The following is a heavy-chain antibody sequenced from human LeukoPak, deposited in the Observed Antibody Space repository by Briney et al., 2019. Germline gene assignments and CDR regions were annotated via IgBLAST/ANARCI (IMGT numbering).Heavy chain of an antibody. V-gene: IGHV3-64*01. D-gene: IGHD3-22*01. CDR3: ARDSYYYDS. J-gene: IGHJ4*02. Sequence: GGPLRLSCAASGFTFSNYDMHWVRQTPGKGLEYVSAIRSNGGNTYYANFVKCRFIISRDNSKNTLYLQMGRVRVEDMAVYYCARDSYYYDSWGQGTLVTVSS. CDR1: GFTFSNYD. CDR2: IRSNGGNT.